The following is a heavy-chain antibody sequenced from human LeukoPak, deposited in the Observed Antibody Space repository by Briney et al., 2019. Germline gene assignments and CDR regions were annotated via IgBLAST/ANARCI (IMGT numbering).Heavy chain of an antibody. CDR3: AKDMGYDILTGFSPDY. CDR1: GFTFSSYS. CDR2: ISSSSSYI. Sequence: GGSLRLSCAASGFTFSSYSMNWVRQAPGKGLEWVSSISSSSSYIYYADSVKGRFTISRDNAKNSLYLQMNSLRAEDTALYYCAKDMGYDILTGFSPDYWGQGTLVTVSS. D-gene: IGHD3-9*01. J-gene: IGHJ4*02. V-gene: IGHV3-21*04.